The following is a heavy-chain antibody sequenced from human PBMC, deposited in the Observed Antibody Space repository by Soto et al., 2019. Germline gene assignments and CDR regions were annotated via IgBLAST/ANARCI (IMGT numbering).Heavy chain of an antibody. CDR2: MSGRGGST. CDR3: AKGGPQYYYDSSGYVPFDY. J-gene: IGHJ4*02. CDR1: GFTLRSYA. Sequence: GSLSFSCAASGFTLRSYAMSLSRQALDDRLEWGSAMSGRGGSTYYADSVKGRFAISRYNSKNTLYLQMNRLRAEDTAVYYCAKGGPQYYYDSSGYVPFDYWGQGTLVTVSS. V-gene: IGHV3-23*01. D-gene: IGHD3-22*01.